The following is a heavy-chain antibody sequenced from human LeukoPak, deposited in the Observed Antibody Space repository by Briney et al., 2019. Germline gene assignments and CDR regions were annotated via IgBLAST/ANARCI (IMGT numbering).Heavy chain of an antibody. V-gene: IGHV1-18*01. J-gene: IGHJ4*02. Sequence: ASVKVSCKASGYTFTSYGISWVRQAPGQGLEWMGWISAYNGNTNYAQKLQGRVTMTTDTSTSTAYMELRSLRSDGTAVYYCGRDRRSGSYLGANDYWGQGTLVTVSS. D-gene: IGHD3-10*01. CDR1: GYTFTSYG. CDR3: GRDRRSGSYLGANDY. CDR2: ISAYNGNT.